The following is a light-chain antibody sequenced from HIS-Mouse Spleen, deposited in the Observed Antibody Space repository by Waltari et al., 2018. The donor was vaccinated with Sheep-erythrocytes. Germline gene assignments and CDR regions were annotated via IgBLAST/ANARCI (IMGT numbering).Light chain of an antibody. Sequence: DIQMTQPPSTLSASVGDRVTITCRASQGISSWLAWYQQKPGKAPKLLIYKASSLESGVPSRFSGSGSGTEFTLTISSLQPDDFATYYCQQYNSYPLTFGGGTKVEIK. V-gene: IGKV1-5*03. CDR1: QGISSW. CDR2: KAS. CDR3: QQYNSYPLT. J-gene: IGKJ4*01.